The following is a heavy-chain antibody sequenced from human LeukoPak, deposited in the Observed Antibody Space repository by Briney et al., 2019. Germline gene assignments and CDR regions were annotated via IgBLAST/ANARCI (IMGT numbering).Heavy chain of an antibody. Sequence: ASVKVSCKASGYTFTSYGISWVRQAPGQGLEWMGWISAYTGNTNYAQKLQGRVTMTTDTSTSTAYMELRSLRSDDTAVYYCAKASTPGILGVHYYYYYGMDVWGQGTTVTVSS. CDR1: GYTFTSYG. CDR3: AKASTPGILGVHYYYYYGMDV. D-gene: IGHD3-3*02. CDR2: ISAYTGNT. J-gene: IGHJ6*02. V-gene: IGHV1-18*01.